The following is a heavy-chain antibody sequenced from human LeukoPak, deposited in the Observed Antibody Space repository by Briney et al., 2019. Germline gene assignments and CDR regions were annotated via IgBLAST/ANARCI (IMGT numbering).Heavy chain of an antibody. V-gene: IGHV3-30*19. CDR3: ARGMSDFDY. Sequence: PGGSLRLSCATSGFTFDKYGIHWVRQAPGKGLEWVAVISYDGSNKYYADSVKGRFTISRDNSKNTLYLQMNSLRVEDTAVYYCARGMSDFDYWGQGTLVTVSS. CDR2: ISYDGSNK. J-gene: IGHJ4*02. CDR1: GFTFDKYG.